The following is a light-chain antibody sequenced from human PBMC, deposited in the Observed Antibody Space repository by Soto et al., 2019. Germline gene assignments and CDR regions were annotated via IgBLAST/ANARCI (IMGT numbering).Light chain of an antibody. CDR2: DVS. Sequence: QSALTQPASVSGSPGQSITISCTGTSSDVSGYNYVSWYQQHPGKAPKLMIYDVSNRPSGVSDRFSGSKSDNTASLTISGLQAEDEADYYCSSYTSSSPWVFGGGTKLTVL. V-gene: IGLV2-14*01. CDR3: SSYTSSSPWV. J-gene: IGLJ3*02. CDR1: SSDVSGYNY.